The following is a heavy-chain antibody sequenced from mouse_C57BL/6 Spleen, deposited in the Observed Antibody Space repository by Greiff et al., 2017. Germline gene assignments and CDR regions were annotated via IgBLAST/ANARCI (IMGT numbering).Heavy chain of an antibody. V-gene: IGHV1-61*01. CDR2: IYPSDSET. D-gene: IGHD2-3*01. CDR1: GYTFTSYW. J-gene: IGHJ3*01. Sequence: QVQLQQPGAELVRPGSSVKLSCKASGYTFTSYWMDWVKQRPGQGLEWIGNIYPSDSETHYNQKFKDKATLTVDKSSSTAYMQLSSLTSEDSAVYYCARSIYDGYSSFAYWGQGTLVTVSA. CDR3: ARSIYDGYSSFAY.